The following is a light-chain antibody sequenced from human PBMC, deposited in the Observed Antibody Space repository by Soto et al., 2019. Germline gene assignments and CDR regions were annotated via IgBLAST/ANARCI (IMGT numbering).Light chain of an antibody. CDR1: QTVSRN. V-gene: IGKV3-20*01. CDR2: DIS. CDR3: QQYGSSPWT. J-gene: IGKJ1*01. Sequence: EVVMTQSPATLSVSPGERATLSCRASQTVSRNLAWYQQRPGQAPRLLIYDISNRATGVPARFSGSGSGTDFTLTISRLEPEDFAVYYCQQYGSSPWTFGQGTKVDIK.